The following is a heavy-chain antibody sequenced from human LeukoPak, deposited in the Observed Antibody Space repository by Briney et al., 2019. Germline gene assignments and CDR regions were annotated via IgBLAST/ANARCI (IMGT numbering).Heavy chain of an antibody. V-gene: IGHV4-30-2*01. CDR3: ARARLKLFDP. CDR1: GGSISSGGHS. CDR2: IYHSGSGST. J-gene: IGHJ5*02. Sequence: SETLSLTCTVSGGSISSGGHSWSWIRQPPGKGLEWIGYIYHSGSGSTYYNPSLKSRVTISIDKSKNQFSLKLNSVTAADTAVYYCARARLKLFDPWGQGTLVTVSS. D-gene: IGHD1-7*01.